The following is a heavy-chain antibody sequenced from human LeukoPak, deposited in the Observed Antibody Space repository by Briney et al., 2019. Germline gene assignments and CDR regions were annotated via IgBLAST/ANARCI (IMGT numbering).Heavy chain of an antibody. CDR1: GFSFSDYS. V-gene: IGHV3-21*01. D-gene: IGHD2-21*02. Sequence: PGGSLRLSCAASGFSFSDYSMNWVRQAPGKGLEWVSFISSYSTYIYYADSLKGRFTISRDNAKNLLYLQMNSLRAEDTAVYYCDCGGGCSWGQGTLVTVSS. CDR2: ISSYSTYI. J-gene: IGHJ5*02. CDR3: DCGGGCS.